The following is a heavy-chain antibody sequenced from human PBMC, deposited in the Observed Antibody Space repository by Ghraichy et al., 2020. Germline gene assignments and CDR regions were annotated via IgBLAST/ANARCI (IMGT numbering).Heavy chain of an antibody. Sequence: SETLSLTCTVSGGSISSYYWSWIRQPPGKGLEWIGYIYYSGSTNYNPSLKSRVTISVDTSKNQFSLKLSSVTAADTAVYYCARHNGERSWYGAMYYFDYWGQGTLVTVSS. CDR1: GGSISSYY. D-gene: IGHD3-10*01. CDR2: IYYSGST. CDR3: ARHNGERSWYGAMYYFDY. V-gene: IGHV4-59*08. J-gene: IGHJ4*02.